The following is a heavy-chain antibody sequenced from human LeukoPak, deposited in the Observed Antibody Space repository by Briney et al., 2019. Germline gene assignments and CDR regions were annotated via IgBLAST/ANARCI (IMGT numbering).Heavy chain of an antibody. CDR3: AKSGAFDI. CDR1: GFTFDDYA. J-gene: IGHJ3*02. CDR2: ISWNSGSI. V-gene: IGHV3-9*01. Sequence: GRSLRLSCAASGFTFDDYAMHWVRQAPGKGLEWVSGISWNSGSIGYADSVKGRFTISRDNAKNTLYLQMNSLRAEDTAVYYCAKSGAFDIWGQGTMVTVSS. D-gene: IGHD6-25*01.